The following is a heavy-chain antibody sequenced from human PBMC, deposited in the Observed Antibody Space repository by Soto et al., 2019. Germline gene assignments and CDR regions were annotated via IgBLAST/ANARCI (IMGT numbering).Heavy chain of an antibody. J-gene: IGHJ3*02. CDR2: INHSGST. V-gene: IGHV4-34*01. CDR3: ARGFEDCSGGSCYSGAFDI. Sequence: SETLSLTCAVYGGSFSGYYWSWIRQPPGKGLEWIGEINHSGSTNYNPSLKSRVTISVDTSKNQFSLKLSSVTAADTAVYYCARGFEDCSGGSCYSGAFDIWGQGTMVT. D-gene: IGHD2-15*01. CDR1: GGSFSGYY.